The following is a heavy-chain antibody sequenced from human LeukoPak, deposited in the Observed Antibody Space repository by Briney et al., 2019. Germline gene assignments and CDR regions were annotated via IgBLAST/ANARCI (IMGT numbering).Heavy chain of an antibody. Sequence: GGSLRLSCAASGFTFSDYYMTWIRQAPGKGLEWVSCISGRSSYTDYADSVKGRFTISRDNAKNSLYLQMNILRGDDTAVYYCAKYSGAYAIEYWGQGTLVTASS. CDR1: GFTFSDYY. CDR2: ISGRSSYT. J-gene: IGHJ4*02. V-gene: IGHV3-11*06. CDR3: AKYSGAYAIEY. D-gene: IGHD4-17*01.